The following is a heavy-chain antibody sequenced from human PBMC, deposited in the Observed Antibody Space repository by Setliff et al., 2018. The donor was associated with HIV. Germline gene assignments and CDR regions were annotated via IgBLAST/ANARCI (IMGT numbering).Heavy chain of an antibody. J-gene: IGHJ3*02. D-gene: IGHD7-27*01. CDR1: GGSISSRSYY. V-gene: IGHV4-39*07. Sequence: SETLSLTCTVSGGSISSRSYYWGWIRQPPGKGLEWIGSIYYSGSTNYNPSLKSRVIISVDTSKNQFSLKLSSVTAADTAVYYCASTSLALTGDRDDAFDIWGQGTMVTVSS. CDR3: ASTSLALTGDRDDAFDI. CDR2: IYYSGST.